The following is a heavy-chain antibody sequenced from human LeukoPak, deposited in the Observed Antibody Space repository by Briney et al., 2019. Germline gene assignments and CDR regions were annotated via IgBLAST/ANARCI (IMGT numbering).Heavy chain of an antibody. CDR2: ISYDGSNK. CDR1: GFTFSSYA. D-gene: IGHD3-10*01. V-gene: IGHV3-30*04. CDR3: ARLRFGAFNMDV. Sequence: GGSLRLSCAASGFTFSSYAMHWVRQAPGKGLEWVAVISYDGSNKYYADSVKGRFTISRDNSKNTLYLQMNSLRAEDTAVYYCARLRFGAFNMDVWGKGTTVTISS. J-gene: IGHJ6*03.